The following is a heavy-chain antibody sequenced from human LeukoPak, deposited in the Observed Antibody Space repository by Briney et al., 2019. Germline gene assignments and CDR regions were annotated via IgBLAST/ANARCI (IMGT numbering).Heavy chain of an antibody. D-gene: IGHD1-1*01. CDR3: VQTTGRPGFDY. CDR1: GVSISRFY. Sequence: PSETLSLTCTTSGVSISRFYWSWVRRPPGKGLEWIGNIYSGVPTYFNPSLKSRVVISVDTSKNQFSLNLTSVTAADTAMYYCVQTTGRPGFDYWGQGILVTVSS. V-gene: IGHV4-4*09. J-gene: IGHJ4*02. CDR2: IYSGVPT.